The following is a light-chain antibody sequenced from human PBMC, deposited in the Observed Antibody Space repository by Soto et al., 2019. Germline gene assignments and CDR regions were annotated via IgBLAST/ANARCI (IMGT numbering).Light chain of an antibody. J-gene: IGLJ1*01. Sequence: QSALTQPASVSASPGQSIAISCTGTSSDICGYNYVSWYQHHPDKAPKLRIYEVSNRPSGVSDRCSGSKSGDTASLNISGRQPEDEADYYCTSYTSSSTLVFGTGTKLTVL. CDR3: TSYTSSSTLV. CDR1: SSDICGYNY. V-gene: IGLV2-14*01. CDR2: EVS.